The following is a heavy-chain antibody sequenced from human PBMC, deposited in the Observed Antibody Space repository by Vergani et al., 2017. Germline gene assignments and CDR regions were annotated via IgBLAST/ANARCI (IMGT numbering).Heavy chain of an antibody. V-gene: IGHV1-69*01. D-gene: IGHD5-12*01. CDR3: ARSAIGSGYGYYYYMDV. CDR2: IIPIFGTA. J-gene: IGHJ6*03. Sequence: QVQLVQSGAEVKKPGSSVKVSCKASGGTFSSCAISWVRQAPGQGLEWMGGIIPIFGTANYAQKFQGRVTITADESTSTAYMELSSLRSEDTAVYYCARSAIGSGYGYYYYMDVWGKGTTVTVSS. CDR1: GGTFSSCA.